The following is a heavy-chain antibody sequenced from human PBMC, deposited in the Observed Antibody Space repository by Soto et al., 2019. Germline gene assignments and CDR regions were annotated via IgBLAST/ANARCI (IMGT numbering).Heavy chain of an antibody. J-gene: IGHJ6*03. D-gene: IGHD3-10*01. CDR2: IYYSGST. Sequence: SETLSLTCTVSGGSISSSSYYWGWIRQPPGKGLEWIGSIYYSGSTYYNPSLKSRVTISVDTSKNQFSLKLSSVTAADTAVYYCARSMVRGYYMDVWGKGTTVTVSS. CDR3: ARSMVRGYYMDV. CDR1: GGSISSSSYY. V-gene: IGHV4-39*01.